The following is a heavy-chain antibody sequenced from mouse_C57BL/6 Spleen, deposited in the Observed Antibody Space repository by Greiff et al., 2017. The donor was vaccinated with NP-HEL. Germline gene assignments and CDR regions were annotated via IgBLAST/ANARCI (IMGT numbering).Heavy chain of an antibody. CDR3: VYSNYVGYAMDY. CDR1: GYTFTSYW. J-gene: IGHJ4*01. D-gene: IGHD2-5*01. Sequence: QVQLQQPGAELVMPGASVKLSCKASGYTFTSYWMHWVKQRPGQGLEWIGEIDPSDSYTNYNQKFKGKSTLTVDKSSSTAYMQLSSLTSEDSAVYYCVYSNYVGYAMDYWGQGTSVTVSS. CDR2: IDPSDSYT. V-gene: IGHV1-69*01.